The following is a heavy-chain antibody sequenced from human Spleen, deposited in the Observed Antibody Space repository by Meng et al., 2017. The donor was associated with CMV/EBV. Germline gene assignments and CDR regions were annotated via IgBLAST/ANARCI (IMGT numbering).Heavy chain of an antibody. CDR1: GFTFSNAW. D-gene: IGHD2-2*01. CDR3: TTEVGYCSSTSCYFYDY. Sequence: GESLKISCAASGFTFSNAWMSWVRQAPGKGLEWVGRIKSKTDVGTTDYAAPVKGRFTISRDDSKNTLNLQMNSLKTEDTVVYYCTTEVGYCSSTSCYFYDYWGQGTLVTVSS. CDR2: IKSKTDVGTT. J-gene: IGHJ4*02. V-gene: IGHV3-15*01.